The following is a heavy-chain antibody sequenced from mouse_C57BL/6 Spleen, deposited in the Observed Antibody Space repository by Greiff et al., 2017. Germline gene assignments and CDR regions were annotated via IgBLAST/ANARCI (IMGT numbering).Heavy chain of an antibody. J-gene: IGHJ2*01. Sequence: VKLMESGPELVKPGASVKISCKASGYAFSSSWMNWVKQRPGKGLEWIGRIYPGDGDTNYNGKFKGKATLTADKSSSAAYMQLRSLTSEDSAFYFCARRGTHDYFDYWGQGTTLTVSS. CDR2: IYPGDGDT. V-gene: IGHV1-82*01. CDR1: GYAFSSSW. CDR3: ARRGTHDYFDY. D-gene: IGHD2-3*01.